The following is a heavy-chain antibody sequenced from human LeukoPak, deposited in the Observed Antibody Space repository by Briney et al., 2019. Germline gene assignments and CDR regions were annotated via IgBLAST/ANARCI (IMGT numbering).Heavy chain of an antibody. CDR2: INPSEGST. Sequence: ASVKVSRKASGYTFTGYYMHWVRQAPGQGLEWMGIINPSEGSTSYAQRFQGRVTMTRDTSTSTVYMELRSLRSEDRAVYYCARNAMVRGVGWWFDLGAQGTLVTVST. J-gene: IGHJ5*02. CDR1: GYTFTGYY. D-gene: IGHD3-10*01. V-gene: IGHV1-46*03. CDR3: ARNAMVRGVGWWFDL.